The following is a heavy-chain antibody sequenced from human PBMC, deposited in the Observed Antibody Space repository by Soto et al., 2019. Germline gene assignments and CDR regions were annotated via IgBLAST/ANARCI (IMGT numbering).Heavy chain of an antibody. D-gene: IGHD2-21*02. Sequence: QVQLVESGGGVVQPVRSLRLSCAASGFTFSSYAMHWVRQAPVKGLEWVEVISYDGSNKYYADSVNGRFTISRDNSKNTRYLQMHSLRAEDTAVYYCARGSRAYCGGDCYSFRDYWGQGTLVTVSS. J-gene: IGHJ4*02. V-gene: IGHV3-30-3*01. CDR1: GFTFSSYA. CDR3: ARGSRAYCGGDCYSFRDY. CDR2: ISYDGSNK.